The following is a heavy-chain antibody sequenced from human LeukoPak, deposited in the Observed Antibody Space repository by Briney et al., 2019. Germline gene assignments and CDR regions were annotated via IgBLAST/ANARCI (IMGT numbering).Heavy chain of an antibody. J-gene: IGHJ4*02. D-gene: IGHD6-19*01. CDR3: AKDLSTGIAVAGPHVNY. CDR1: GYTFTSYG. Sequence: SFTSSGYTFTSYGTHWVRQAPGKGLEWVALISDDGSNKYYADSVKGRFTISRDNSKNTLYLQMNSLRAEDTAVYYCAKDLSTGIAVAGPHVNYRGQGTLVTVSS. V-gene: IGHV3-30*18. CDR2: ISDDGSNK.